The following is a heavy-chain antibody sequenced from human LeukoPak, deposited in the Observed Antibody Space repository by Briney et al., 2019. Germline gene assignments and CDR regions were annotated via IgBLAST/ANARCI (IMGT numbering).Heavy chain of an antibody. CDR3: ASDDYDFWSGYYTN. V-gene: IGHV3-11*04. D-gene: IGHD3-3*01. CDR1: GFTFSDYY. J-gene: IGHJ4*02. CDR2: ISSSGSTI. Sequence: GGSLRLSCAASGFTFSDYYMSWIRQAPGKGLEWVSYISSSGSTIYYADSVKGRFTISRDNAKNSLYLQMNSLRAEDTAVCYCASDDYDFWSGYYTNWGQGTLVTVSS.